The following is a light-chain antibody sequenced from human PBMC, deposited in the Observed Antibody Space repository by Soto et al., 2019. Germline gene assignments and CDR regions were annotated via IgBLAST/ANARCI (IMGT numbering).Light chain of an antibody. Sequence: DIQMTQSPSTLSASVGDRVTITCRASQSISSWLAWYQQKKGKAPKILIYDASSLESGVPSRFRGSGSETEFTLTISRLQPDDFQTYYCQQYNSYLWTFGQGTKVDIK. CDR3: QQYNSYLWT. J-gene: IGKJ1*01. CDR1: QSISSW. V-gene: IGKV1-5*01. CDR2: DAS.